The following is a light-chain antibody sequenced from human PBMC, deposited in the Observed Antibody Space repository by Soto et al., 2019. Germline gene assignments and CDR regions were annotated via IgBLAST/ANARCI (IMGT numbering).Light chain of an antibody. V-gene: IGKV3-20*01. J-gene: IGKJ2*01. Sequence: EIVLTQSPGTLSLSPGEGATLSCRASQSVSNSYLAWYQQKPGQAPRVLIYGASSRATGIPDRFSGSGSGTDLTLTISRLEPEDFAVYYCQQYGSSPPMYTFGQGTKLEIK. CDR1: QSVSNSY. CDR3: QQYGSSPPMYT. CDR2: GAS.